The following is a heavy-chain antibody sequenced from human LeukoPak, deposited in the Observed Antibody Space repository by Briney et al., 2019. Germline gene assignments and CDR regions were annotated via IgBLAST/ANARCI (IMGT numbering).Heavy chain of an antibody. D-gene: IGHD3-22*01. CDR1: GFSFSSYW. J-gene: IGHJ4*02. Sequence: GGSLRLSCVASGFSFSSYWMAWVRRAPGKGLEWVANIKYDGSHKYYVDSVKGRFTISRDNAKNSVYLQMNSLRVDDTAVYFCASSHDSSGNDWGQGTMVTVSS. V-gene: IGHV3-7*01. CDR2: IKYDGSHK. CDR3: ASSHDSSGND.